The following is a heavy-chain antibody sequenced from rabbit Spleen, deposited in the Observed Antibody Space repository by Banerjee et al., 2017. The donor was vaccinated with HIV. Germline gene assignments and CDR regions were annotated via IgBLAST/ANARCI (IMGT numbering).Heavy chain of an antibody. J-gene: IGHJ6*01. Sequence: QEQLVESGGGLVQPEGSLTLTCTASGFSFSSSYYMCWVRQAPGKGLELIACIYTSSGSTYYATWAKGRFTCSKTSSTTVTLQMTRLTAADTATYFCARDTSSSFSSYGMDLWGQGTLVTVS. CDR3: ARDTSSSFSSYGMDL. V-gene: IGHV1S45*01. CDR2: IYTSSGST. D-gene: IGHD1-1*01. CDR1: GFSFSSSYY.